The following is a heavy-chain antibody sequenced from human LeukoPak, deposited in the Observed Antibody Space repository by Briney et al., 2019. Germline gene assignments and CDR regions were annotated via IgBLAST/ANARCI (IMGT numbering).Heavy chain of an antibody. CDR3: ARANFLYCSSSTCLFDY. J-gene: IGHJ4*02. D-gene: IGHD2-2*01. V-gene: IGHV1-2*02. CDR2: INPNDGDT. CDR1: GYSFISYG. Sequence: ASVKVSCKAFGYSFISYGITWVRQAPGQGFEWMGWINPNDGDTNYAQKFQGRVTMTRDTSISTAHMEVSRLRSDDTAVYYCARANFLYCSSSTCLFDYWGQGTLVTVSS.